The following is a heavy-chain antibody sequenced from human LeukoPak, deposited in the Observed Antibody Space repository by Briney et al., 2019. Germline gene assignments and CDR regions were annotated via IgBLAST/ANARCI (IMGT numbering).Heavy chain of an antibody. D-gene: IGHD3-16*02. CDR1: GFTFSNYG. CDR2: IWYDGSYK. Sequence: GGSLRLSCAASGFTFSNYGMHWVRQAPGKGLEWVAVIWYDGSYKSYGDSVKGRFTISRDNARDTLYLQMSSLRAEDTAVYYCARQIEGGYHAFDIWGQGTMVPVSS. CDR3: ARQIEGGYHAFDI. V-gene: IGHV3-33*01. J-gene: IGHJ3*02.